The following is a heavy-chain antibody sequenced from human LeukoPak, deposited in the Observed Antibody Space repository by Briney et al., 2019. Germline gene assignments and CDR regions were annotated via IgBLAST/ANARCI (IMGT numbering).Heavy chain of an antibody. CDR3: ARDITMVRGGHDY. CDR1: GGTFSGYA. D-gene: IGHD3-10*01. Sequence: ASVKASCKASGGTFSGYAISWVRQAPGQGLEWMGGIIPIFGTANYAQKFQGRVTITADESTSTAYMELGSLRSEDTAVYYCARDITMVRGGHDYWGQGTLVTVSS. V-gene: IGHV1-69*13. J-gene: IGHJ4*02. CDR2: IIPIFGTA.